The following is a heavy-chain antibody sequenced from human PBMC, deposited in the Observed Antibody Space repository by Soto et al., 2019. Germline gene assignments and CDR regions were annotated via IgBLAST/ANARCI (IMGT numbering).Heavy chain of an antibody. CDR2: IYPGDSDT. CDR3: ARHESRFLEWFRRGYAFDI. D-gene: IGHD3-3*01. V-gene: IGHV5-51*01. CDR1: GYSFTSYW. J-gene: IGHJ3*02. Sequence: GESLKISCKGSGYSFTSYWIGWVRQMPGKGLEWMGIIYPGDSDTRYSPSFQGQVTISADKSISTAYLQWSSLKASDTAMYYCARHESRFLEWFRRGYAFDIWGQGTMVTVSS.